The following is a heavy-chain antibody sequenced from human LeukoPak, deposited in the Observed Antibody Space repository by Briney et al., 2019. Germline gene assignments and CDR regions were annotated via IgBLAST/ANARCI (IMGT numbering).Heavy chain of an antibody. Sequence: PGGSLRLSCAASGFTFSSYWMHWVRQAPGKGLVWVSRINSDGSSTSYADSVKGRFTISRDNAKNSLYLQMNSLKIEDTAVYYCSTTDSGSYWGQGTLVTVSS. CDR3: STTDSGSY. J-gene: IGHJ4*02. V-gene: IGHV3-74*01. D-gene: IGHD1-26*01. CDR2: INSDGSST. CDR1: GFTFSSYW.